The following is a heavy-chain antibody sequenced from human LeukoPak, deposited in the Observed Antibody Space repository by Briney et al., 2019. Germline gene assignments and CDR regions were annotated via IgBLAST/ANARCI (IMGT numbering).Heavy chain of an antibody. J-gene: IGHJ4*02. CDR3: ATHTKMRGYYYDSSGYYFDY. V-gene: IGHV3-23*01. D-gene: IGHD3-22*01. CDR1: GFTFSSYA. CDR2: ISGSGGST. Sequence: GGSLRLSCAASGFTFSSYAMSWVRQAPGKGLEWVSAISGSGGSTYYADSVKGRFTISRDNSKNALYLQMNSLRAEDTAVYYCATHTKMRGYYYDSSGYYFDYWGQGTLVTVSS.